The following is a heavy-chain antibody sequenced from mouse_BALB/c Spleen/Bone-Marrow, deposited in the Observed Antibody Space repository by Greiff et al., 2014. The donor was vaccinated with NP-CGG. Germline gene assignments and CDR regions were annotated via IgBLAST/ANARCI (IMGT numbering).Heavy chain of an antibody. D-gene: IGHD2-4*01. CDR3: ARGLRDWYFDV. CDR1: GYTFTTYW. J-gene: IGHJ1*01. Sequence: QVQLQQSGAELAKPGASVKMSCKASGYTFTTYWIHWVKQRPGQGPEWIGYINPSTGNTEYNQKFRDRATLTADKSSSTPYMQLSSLTSEDSAVYYCARGLRDWYFDVWGAGTTVTVSS. V-gene: IGHV1-7*01. CDR2: INPSTGNT.